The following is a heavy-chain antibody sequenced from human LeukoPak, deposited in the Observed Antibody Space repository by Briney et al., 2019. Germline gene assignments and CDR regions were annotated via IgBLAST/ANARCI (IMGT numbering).Heavy chain of an antibody. Sequence: ASVKVSRKASGGTFSSYAISWVRQAPGQGLEWMGGIIPIFGTANYAQKFQGRVTITADESTSTAYMELSSLRSEDTAVYYCARGHPSAAPDYWGQGTLVTVSS. CDR3: ARGHPSAAPDY. J-gene: IGHJ4*02. V-gene: IGHV1-69*13. CDR2: IIPIFGTA. D-gene: IGHD2-2*01. CDR1: GGTFSSYA.